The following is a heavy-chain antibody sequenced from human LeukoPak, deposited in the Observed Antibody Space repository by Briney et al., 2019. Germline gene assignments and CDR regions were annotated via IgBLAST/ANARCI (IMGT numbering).Heavy chain of an antibody. CDR3: ARQSIAARRAFDI. D-gene: IGHD6-6*01. CDR2: RIYSGRH. Sequence: SELLSLTCSVSGGSISSYYWSWIRQPPGKGLEYIGYRIYSGRHYYNPSLKSRVTISVATSHQFSLMLTSVTPADTADYYCARQSIAARRAFDIWGQGTMVTVSS. V-gene: IGHV4-59*08. J-gene: IGHJ3*02. CDR1: GGSISSYY.